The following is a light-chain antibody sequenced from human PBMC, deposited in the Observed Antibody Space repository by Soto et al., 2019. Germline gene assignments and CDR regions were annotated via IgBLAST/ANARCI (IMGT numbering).Light chain of an antibody. J-gene: IGKJ4*01. CDR2: DAS. V-gene: IGKV1-13*02. CDR1: QGISSA. CDR3: QHFSTHPLT. Sequence: ATPLTQSPSSLSASVGDRVTITCRASQGISSALAWYQQKPGKAPKLLIYDASSLGSGVPSRFSGSGSGTDFTLTISSLQTEDFAAYYCQHFSTHPLTFGGGTKVEIK.